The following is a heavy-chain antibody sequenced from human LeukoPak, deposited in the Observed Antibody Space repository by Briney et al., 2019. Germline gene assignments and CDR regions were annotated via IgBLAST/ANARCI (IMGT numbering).Heavy chain of an antibody. V-gene: IGHV1-18*01. CDR2: SSAYNGNT. Sequence: ASVKASCKASGHTFTSYGISWVRQAPGQRLEWRGWSSAYNGNTNYAQKLQGRVTMTSATSTSTAYMVLRSLRSDDTAVYYCARSNRITIFGVVFPNSADYWGQGTLVTVSS. J-gene: IGHJ4*02. CDR1: GHTFTSYG. CDR3: ARSNRITIFGVVFPNSADY. D-gene: IGHD3-3*01.